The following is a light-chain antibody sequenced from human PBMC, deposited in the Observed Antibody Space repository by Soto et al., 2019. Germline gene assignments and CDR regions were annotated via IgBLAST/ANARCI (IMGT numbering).Light chain of an antibody. CDR1: ESVSSS. CDR3: LQYNGYYRT. Sequence: DIRMTQSPSTLSAVVGDRVTITCRASESVSSSVAWYQQKPGKAPKLLIYDASTLESGVPSRFSGSGFGTTFTLTISSLQSDDFATYYCLQYNGYYRTFGQGTKVEIK. V-gene: IGKV1-5*01. CDR2: DAS. J-gene: IGKJ1*01.